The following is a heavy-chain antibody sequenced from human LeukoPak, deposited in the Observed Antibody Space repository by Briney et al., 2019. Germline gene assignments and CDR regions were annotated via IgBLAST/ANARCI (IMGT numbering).Heavy chain of an antibody. D-gene: IGHD5-12*01. J-gene: IGHJ4*02. CDR3: ARGYSGYDLAYYFDY. Sequence: SETLSLTCTVSGGSISSRSYYWGWIRQPPGKGLEWIGSIYYSGSTYYNPSLKSRVTISVDTSKNQISLKLSSVTAADTAVYYCARGYSGYDLAYYFDYWGQGTLVTVSS. V-gene: IGHV4-39*07. CDR2: IYYSGST. CDR1: GGSISSRSYY.